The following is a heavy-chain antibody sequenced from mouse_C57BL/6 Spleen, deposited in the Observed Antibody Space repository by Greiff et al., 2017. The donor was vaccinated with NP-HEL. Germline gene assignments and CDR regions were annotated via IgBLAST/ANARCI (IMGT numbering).Heavy chain of an antibody. Sequence: EVQWVESGEGLVKPGGSLKLSCAASGFTFSSYAMSWVRQTPEKRLEWVAYISSGGDYIYYADTVKGRFTISRDNARNTLYLQMSSLKSEDTAMYYCTREDYYGSSYGYFDVWGTGTTVTVSS. V-gene: IGHV5-9-1*02. CDR3: TREDYYGSSYGYFDV. J-gene: IGHJ1*03. CDR1: GFTFSSYA. CDR2: ISSGGDYI. D-gene: IGHD1-1*01.